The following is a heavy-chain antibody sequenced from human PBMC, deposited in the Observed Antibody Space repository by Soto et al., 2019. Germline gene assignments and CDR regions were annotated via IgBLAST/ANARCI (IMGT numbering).Heavy chain of an antibody. CDR1: GFTFSNYN. J-gene: IGHJ6*02. CDR2: ITSAGSYI. CDR3: ARGILGGVRIDYGMDV. V-gene: IGHV3-21*01. Sequence: EVQLVESGGGLVKPGGSLRLSCAASGFTFSNYNMNWVRQPPGKGLEWVSSITSAGSYIYYAESLKGRVTISRDNAKNSLFLQMNSLRAKDTALYFCARGILGGVRIDYGMDVWGQGTTVTVSS. D-gene: IGHD2-8*02.